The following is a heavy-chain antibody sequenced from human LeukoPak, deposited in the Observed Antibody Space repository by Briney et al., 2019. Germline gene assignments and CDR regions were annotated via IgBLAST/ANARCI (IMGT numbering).Heavy chain of an antibody. J-gene: IGHJ4*02. Sequence: SETLSLTCTVSGGSISSSSYYWDWIRQPPGKRLEWIGSIYFIGGTYYNPSLKSRVTVSVDTSNNQFSLNLSSVTAADTGVYYCASIRGSYSIDYWGQGTLVTVSS. CDR2: IYFIGGT. CDR1: GGSISSSSYY. CDR3: ASIRGSYSIDY. D-gene: IGHD1-26*01. V-gene: IGHV4-39*01.